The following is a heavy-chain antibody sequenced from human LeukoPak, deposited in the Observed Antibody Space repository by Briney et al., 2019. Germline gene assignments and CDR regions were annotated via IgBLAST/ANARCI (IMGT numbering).Heavy chain of an antibody. Sequence: GGSLRLSCAASGFTFSSYAMHWVRQAPGKGLEWVAVISYDGSNKYYADSVKGRFTISRDNSKNTLYLQMNSLRAEDTAVYYCARWYFTSAAGRNWFDPWGQGTLVTVSS. J-gene: IGHJ5*02. CDR3: ARWYFTSAAGRNWFDP. V-gene: IGHV3-30-3*01. D-gene: IGHD6-13*01. CDR1: GFTFSSYA. CDR2: ISYDGSNK.